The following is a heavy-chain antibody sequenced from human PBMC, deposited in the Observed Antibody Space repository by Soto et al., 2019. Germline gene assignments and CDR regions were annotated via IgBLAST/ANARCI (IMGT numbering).Heavy chain of an antibody. CDR3: ARVGFGEFPYYYYYAMDV. CDR2: ISHSSSYI. V-gene: IGHV3-21*01. CDR1: GFTFGTHS. Sequence: GGSLRLSCAVSGFTFGTHSMNWVRQAPGKGLEWVSSISHSSSYIYYADSVTGRFTISRDNAKNSLYLQMNSLRAEDTAVYYCARVGFGEFPYYYYYAMDVWGQGTPVTVSS. J-gene: IGHJ6*02. D-gene: IGHD3-10*01.